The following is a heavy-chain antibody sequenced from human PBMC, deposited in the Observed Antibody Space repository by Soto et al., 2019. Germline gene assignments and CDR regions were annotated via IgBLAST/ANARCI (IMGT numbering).Heavy chain of an antibody. CDR1: GFTFSSYA. Sequence: GGSLRLSCAASGFTFSSYAMSWVRQAPGKGLEWVSAISGSGGSTYYADSVKGRFTISRDNSKNTLYLQMNSLRAEDTAVYYCAKGEPYDFWSGTFFDYWGQGTLVTRLL. CDR3: AKGEPYDFWSGTFFDY. D-gene: IGHD3-3*01. J-gene: IGHJ4*02. V-gene: IGHV3-23*01. CDR2: ISGSGGST.